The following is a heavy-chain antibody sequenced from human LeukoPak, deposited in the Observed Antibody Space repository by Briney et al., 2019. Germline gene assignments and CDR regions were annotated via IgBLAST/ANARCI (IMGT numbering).Heavy chain of an antibody. V-gene: IGHV3-21*01. Sequence: GGSLRLSCAASGFTFNNYAMSWVRQAPGKGLEWVSSISSSSSYIYYADSVKGRFTISRDNAKNSLYLQMNSLRAEDTAVYYCARDPSSEDIVLIRDPAGYWGQGTLVTVSS. J-gene: IGHJ4*02. CDR1: GFTFNNYA. CDR2: ISSSSSYI. CDR3: ARDPSSEDIVLIRDPAGY. D-gene: IGHD2-8*01.